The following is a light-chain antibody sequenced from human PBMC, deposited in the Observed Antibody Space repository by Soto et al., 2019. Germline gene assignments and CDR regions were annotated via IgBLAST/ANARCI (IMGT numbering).Light chain of an antibody. CDR1: QTISSW. J-gene: IGKJ1*01. CDR2: KAS. Sequence: DIQMTQSPSTLSGSVGDRVTITCRASQTISSWLDWYQQKPGKAPKLLIYKASTLKSGVPSRFSGSGSGTEFTLTISSLQPDDFAPYYCQHYNSYSEAFGQGTKVELK. CDR3: QHYNSYSEA. V-gene: IGKV1-5*03.